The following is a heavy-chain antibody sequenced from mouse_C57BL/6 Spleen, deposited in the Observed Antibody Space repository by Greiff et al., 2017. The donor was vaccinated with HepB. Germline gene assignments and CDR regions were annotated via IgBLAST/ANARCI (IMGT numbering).Heavy chain of an antibody. CDR2: IYPGDGDT. CDR1: GYAFSSYW. J-gene: IGHJ2*01. CDR3: ARDGTTVPGYFDY. D-gene: IGHD1-1*01. Sequence: QVQLQQSGAELVKPGASVKISCKASGYAFSSYWMNWVKQRPGKGLEWIGQIYPGDGDTNYNGKFKGKATLTADTSSSTAYMQLSSLTSEDSAVYFCARDGTTVPGYFDYWGQGTTLTVSS. V-gene: IGHV1-80*01.